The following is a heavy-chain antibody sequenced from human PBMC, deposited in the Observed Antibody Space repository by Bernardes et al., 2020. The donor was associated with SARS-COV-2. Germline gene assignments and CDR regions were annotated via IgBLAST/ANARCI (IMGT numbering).Heavy chain of an antibody. CDR2: FKPVGSGP. CDR1: GFTLSGSR. CDR3: VRKYGHSYGMDV. Sequence: GGSPRLSCAASGFTLSGSRMHRVRHTPGKGPVWGSRFKPVGSGPNHADSVKGRFTVSRDNAKNTLYLQMNSLRAEDTAVYYCVRKYGHSYGMDVWGQGTTVIVSS. J-gene: IGHJ6*02. V-gene: IGHV3-74*01. D-gene: IGHD2-8*01.